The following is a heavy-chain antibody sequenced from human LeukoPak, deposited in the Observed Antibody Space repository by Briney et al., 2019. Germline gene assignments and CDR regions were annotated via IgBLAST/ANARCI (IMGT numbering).Heavy chain of an antibody. CDR1: GFTFSGHS. V-gene: IGHV3-21*01. Sequence: PGGSLRLSRAASGFTFSGHSMNWGRQAPGKGPGWVSSISSSSSYIYYADSVKGRFTISRDNAKNSLYLQMNSLRAEDTAVYYCAREREGALSPIFTSGSYWFDPWGQGTLVTVSS. D-gene: IGHD1-26*01. CDR3: AREREGALSPIFTSGSYWFDP. CDR2: ISSSSSYI. J-gene: IGHJ5*02.